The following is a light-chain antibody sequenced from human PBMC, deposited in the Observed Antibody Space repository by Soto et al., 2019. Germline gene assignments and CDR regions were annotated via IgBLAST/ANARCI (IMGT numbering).Light chain of an antibody. CDR3: QQANSPYS. CDR2: GAS. J-gene: IGKJ2*03. Sequence: DIQMTQSPSSFSASVGDRVTITCRASHDVSSWLAWYQQKPWKAPRLLIYGASTLQSGVPSRFSGSGSGTDFSLTISSLQPEDFATYYCQQANSPYSFVQGTKREIK. V-gene: IGKV1-12*01. CDR1: HDVSSW.